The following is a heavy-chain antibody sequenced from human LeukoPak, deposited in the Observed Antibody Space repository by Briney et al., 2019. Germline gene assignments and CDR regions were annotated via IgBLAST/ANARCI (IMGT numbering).Heavy chain of an antibody. CDR2: IDAGATST. V-gene: IGHV3-48*03. D-gene: IGHD2-21*02. J-gene: IGHJ4*02. Sequence: PGGSLRLSCAASGFPVNKYDMHWVRQAPGKGLEGVSYIDAGATSTNYADSVWGRFTLSRDNAQNSVHLQMNSLRDEDTAVYYCVRGRLLRSTKYFDYWGQGALVTVSS. CDR1: GFPVNKYD. CDR3: VRGRLLRSTKYFDY.